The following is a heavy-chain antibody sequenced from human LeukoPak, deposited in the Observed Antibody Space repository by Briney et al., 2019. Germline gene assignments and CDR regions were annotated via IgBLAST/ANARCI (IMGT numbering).Heavy chain of an antibody. Sequence: GGSLRLSCAASGFSFTNTWMNWVRQAPGKGLEWVGRIKGKSDGGTTHYAAPVKGRFTISRDDSKNMLFLQMNTLKTEDAAMYYCSYNMDVWGPGTTVTVSS. J-gene: IGHJ6*02. D-gene: IGHD1-1*01. V-gene: IGHV3-15*06. CDR2: IKGKSDGGTT. CDR3: SYNMDV. CDR1: GFSFTNTW.